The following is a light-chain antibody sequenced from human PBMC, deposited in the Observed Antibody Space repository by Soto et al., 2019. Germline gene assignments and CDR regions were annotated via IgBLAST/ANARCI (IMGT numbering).Light chain of an antibody. CDR2: RNN. CDR3: ATWDDSLSGVV. J-gene: IGLJ2*01. V-gene: IGLV1-47*01. CDR1: ISNIGSNY. Sequence: QSVLTQPPSASGTPGQRVTISCSGSISNIGSNYVYWYQHLPGTAPKLLIYRNNQRPSGVPDRFSGSKSGTSASLAISGRRSEDEADYYCATWDDSLSGVVFSGGTKVTVL.